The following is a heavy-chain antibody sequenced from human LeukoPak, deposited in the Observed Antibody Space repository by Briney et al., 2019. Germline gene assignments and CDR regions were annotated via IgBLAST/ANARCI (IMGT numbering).Heavy chain of an antibody. V-gene: IGHV1-69*04. CDR3: ARDRGYSSGREGFDP. D-gene: IGHD6-19*01. CDR1: GGTFSSYA. Sequence: ASVKVSCKASGGTFSSYAISWVRQAPGQGLEWMGRIIPILGIANYAQKFQGRVTITADKSTSTAYMELSSLRSEDTAVYYCARDRGYSSGREGFDPWGQGTLVTVSS. CDR2: IIPILGIA. J-gene: IGHJ5*02.